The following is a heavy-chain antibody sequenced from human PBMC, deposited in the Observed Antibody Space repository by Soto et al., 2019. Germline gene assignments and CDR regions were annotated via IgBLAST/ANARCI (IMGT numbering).Heavy chain of an antibody. Sequence: GGSLRLSCAASGFTFSNAWMNWVRQAPGKGLEWVGRIKSKTDGGTTDYAAPVKGRFTISRDDSKNTLYLQMNSLKTEDTAVYYCTTDREESLYYYYGMDVWGQGTTVTVSS. D-gene: IGHD3-10*01. J-gene: IGHJ6*02. CDR2: IKSKTDGGTT. CDR1: GFTFSNAW. CDR3: TTDREESLYYYYGMDV. V-gene: IGHV3-15*07.